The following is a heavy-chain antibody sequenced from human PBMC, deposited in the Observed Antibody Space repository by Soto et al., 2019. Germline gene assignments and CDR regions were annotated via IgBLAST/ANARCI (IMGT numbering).Heavy chain of an antibody. CDR3: VRDYYDTSGYPNTFDM. Sequence: GGSLRLSCAASGSTLSRHTMNWVRQAPGKGLEWVSFIGSRTSDIYYADSVKGRFTISRDNAKNSLYLDLTRLRAEDTAVYFCVRDYYDTSGYPNTFDMWGQGTMVTVPS. J-gene: IGHJ3*02. CDR2: IGSRTSDI. V-gene: IGHV3-21*01. CDR1: GSTLSRHT. D-gene: IGHD3-22*01.